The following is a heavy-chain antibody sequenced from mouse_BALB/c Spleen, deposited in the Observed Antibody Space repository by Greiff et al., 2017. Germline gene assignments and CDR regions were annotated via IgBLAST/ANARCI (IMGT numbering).Heavy chain of an antibody. D-gene: IGHD1-1*01. CDR3: AVITTVVEAMDY. CDR1: GYTFTSYW. J-gene: IGHJ4*01. CDR2: INPSTGYT. Sequence: QVQLQQSGAELAKPGASVKMSCKASGYTFTSYWMHWVKQRPGQGLEWIGYINPSTGYTEYNQKFKDKATLTADKSSSTAYMQLSSLTSEDSAVYYCAVITTVVEAMDYWGQGTSVTVSS. V-gene: IGHV1-7*01.